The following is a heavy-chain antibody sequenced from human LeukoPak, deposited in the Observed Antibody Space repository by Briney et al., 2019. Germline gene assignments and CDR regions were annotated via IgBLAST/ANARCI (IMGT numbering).Heavy chain of an antibody. CDR1: GGTFSSYA. Sequence: GASVKVSCKASGGTFSSYAISWVRQAPGQGLEWMGWINPNSGGTNYAQKFQGRVTMTRDTSISTAYMELSRLRSDDTAVYYCARPTNTDTAMVSFDYWGQGTLVTVSS. D-gene: IGHD5-18*01. CDR2: INPNSGGT. V-gene: IGHV1-2*02. J-gene: IGHJ4*02. CDR3: ARPTNTDTAMVSFDY.